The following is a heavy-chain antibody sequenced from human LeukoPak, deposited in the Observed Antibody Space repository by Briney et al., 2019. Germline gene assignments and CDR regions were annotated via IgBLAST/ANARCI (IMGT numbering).Heavy chain of an antibody. CDR1: GFTFSNYA. CDR3: AKDPIGSSYYGGDS. Sequence: GGSLRLSCAASGFTFSNYAMSWVRQAPGKGLEWVSTISGDGGSTYYADSVKGRFTISRDNSKNTLYLQMNSLRAEDTAVYYCAKDPIGSSYYGGDSWGQGTLVTVFS. CDR2: ISGDGGST. V-gene: IGHV3-23*01. J-gene: IGHJ4*02. D-gene: IGHD6-13*01.